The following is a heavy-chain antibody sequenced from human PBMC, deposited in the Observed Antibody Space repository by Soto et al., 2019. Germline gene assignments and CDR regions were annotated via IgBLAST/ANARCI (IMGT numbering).Heavy chain of an antibody. CDR3: VRDGTKTLRDWFDP. CDR2: IYATGTT. V-gene: IGHV4-4*07. D-gene: IGHD1-1*01. Sequence: PSETVALTCTVSGASISGFYWSWIRKSAGKGLEWIGRIYATGTTDYNPSLKSRVMMSVDTSKKQFSLKLRSVTAADTAVYYCVRDGTKTLRDWFDPWGQGISVTSPQ. J-gene: IGHJ5*02. CDR1: GASISGFY.